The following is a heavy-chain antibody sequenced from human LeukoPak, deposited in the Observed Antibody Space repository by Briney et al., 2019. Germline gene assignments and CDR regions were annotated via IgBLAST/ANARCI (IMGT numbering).Heavy chain of an antibody. J-gene: IGHJ4*02. CDR1: GFTFSSYS. V-gene: IGHV3-21*01. D-gene: IGHD5-12*01. CDR2: ISSSSSYI. Sequence: PGESLRLSCAASGFTFSSYSMNWVRQAPGKGLEWVSSISSSSSYIYYADSVKGRFTISRDNAKNSLYLQMNSLRAEDTAVYYCARAEYSGYDWTDYWGQGTLVTVSS. CDR3: ARAEYSGYDWTDY.